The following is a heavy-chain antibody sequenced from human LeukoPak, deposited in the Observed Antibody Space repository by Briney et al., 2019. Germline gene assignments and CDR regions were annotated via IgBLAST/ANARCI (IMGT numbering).Heavy chain of an antibody. CDR3: VGSSHQRNWSDP. D-gene: IGHD1-26*01. Sequence: ASVKVSCKASGNTFASDYMNWVRQAPGQGLEWMGIVHSSGGVIKYAQEFQDRVTVTRDPSTSTIYMELSSLRSEDTAVYYCVGSSHQRNWSDPWGQGTLVIVSS. CDR1: GNTFASDY. CDR2: VHSSGGVI. V-gene: IGHV1-46*01. J-gene: IGHJ5*02.